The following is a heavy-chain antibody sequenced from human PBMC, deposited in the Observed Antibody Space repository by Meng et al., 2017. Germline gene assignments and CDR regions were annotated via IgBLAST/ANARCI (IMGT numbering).Heavy chain of an antibody. V-gene: IGHV4-4*02. Sequence: ESGPRLGKPSGTLSLTCAVFGGSFSTNNWWGWVRQPPGKGLEWIGEVSPNGATNYNPSLKSRVTISVDKSNNHLSLGLTSVTAADTAVYYCATDDHGDDFDYWGQGILVTVSS. D-gene: IGHD4-17*01. CDR1: GGSFSTNNW. CDR2: VSPNGAT. J-gene: IGHJ4*02. CDR3: ATDDHGDDFDY.